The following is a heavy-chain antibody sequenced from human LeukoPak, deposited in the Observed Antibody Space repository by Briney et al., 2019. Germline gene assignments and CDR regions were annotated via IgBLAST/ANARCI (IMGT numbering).Heavy chain of an antibody. CDR1: GFTFSSYG. CDR2: IWYDGGNK. CDR3: ARDLGYYDSSGTFDY. D-gene: IGHD3-22*01. V-gene: IGHV3-33*01. J-gene: IGHJ4*02. Sequence: GGSLRLSCAASGFTFSSYGMHWVRQAPGRGLEWVAVIWYDGGNKYYADSVKGRFTISRDNSKNTLYLQMNSLRAEDTAVYYCARDLGYYDSSGTFDYWGQGTLVTVSS.